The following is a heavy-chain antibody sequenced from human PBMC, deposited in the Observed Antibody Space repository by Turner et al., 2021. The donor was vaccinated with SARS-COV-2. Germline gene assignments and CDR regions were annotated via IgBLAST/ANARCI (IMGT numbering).Heavy chain of an antibody. CDR3: AREIPIHRGAFDI. D-gene: IGHD2-2*02. J-gene: IGHJ3*02. CDR1: GGTFSSNA. Sequence: QVQLVQSGAEVKKRGSSVKVCGKAAGGTFSSNAINWVRQAPGQGLEGMGGIIPILGLTNYAHKFQVRVTITADKSTITPYMELISLGSEDPSVYSCAREIPIHRGAFDIWGQGTMVTVSS. V-gene: IGHV1-69*10. CDR2: IIPILGLT.